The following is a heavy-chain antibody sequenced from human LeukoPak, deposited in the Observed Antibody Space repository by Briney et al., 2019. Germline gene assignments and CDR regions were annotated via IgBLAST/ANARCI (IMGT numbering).Heavy chain of an antibody. CDR2: IYHSGST. Sequence: SETLSLTCAVSGGSISSSNWWSWVRQPPGKGLEWIGEIYHSGSTNYNPSLKSRVTISVDKSKNQFSLKLSSVTAADTAVYYCARRPLPDPAAESFYYYYYGMGVWGQGTTVTVSS. D-gene: IGHD1-14*01. CDR3: ARRPLPDPAAESFYYYYYGMGV. V-gene: IGHV4-4*02. CDR1: GGSISSSNW. J-gene: IGHJ6*02.